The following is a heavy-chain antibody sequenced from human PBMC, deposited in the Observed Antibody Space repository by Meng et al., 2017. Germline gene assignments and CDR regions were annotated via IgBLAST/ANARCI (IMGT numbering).Heavy chain of an antibody. Sequence: QGQQVQCGAEVKKPGASVKVYCEASGYTLSIDGFSWVRQAPGQGLEWLGWINTYNGKTDYAQKFQGRITMTTDTFTSTAYMELRNLRSDDTAVYYCATRGNPYLNCWGQGTLVTVSS. J-gene: IGHJ4*02. CDR2: INTYNGKT. V-gene: IGHV1-18*01. CDR3: ATRGNPYLNC. CDR1: GYTLSIDG. D-gene: IGHD1-20*01.